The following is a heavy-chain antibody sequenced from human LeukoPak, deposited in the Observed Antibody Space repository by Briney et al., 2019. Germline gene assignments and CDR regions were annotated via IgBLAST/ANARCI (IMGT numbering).Heavy chain of an antibody. Sequence: GGSLRLSCAASGFTFSSYAMSWVRQAPGKGLEWVSAISGSGGSTYYADSVKGRFTISRDNSKNTLYMQMNSLRAEDTAVYYCTTDRWQWLASFDYWGQGTLVTVSS. J-gene: IGHJ4*02. CDR1: GFTFSSYA. V-gene: IGHV3-23*01. CDR2: ISGSGGST. D-gene: IGHD6-19*01. CDR3: TTDRWQWLASFDY.